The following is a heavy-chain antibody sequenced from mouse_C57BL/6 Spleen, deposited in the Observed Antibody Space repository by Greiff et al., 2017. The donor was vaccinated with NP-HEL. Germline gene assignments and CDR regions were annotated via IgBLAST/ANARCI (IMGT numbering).Heavy chain of an antibody. V-gene: IGHV5-16*01. CDR3: ARDRSSSLYDFDG. J-gene: IGHJ2*01. Sequence: EVKVVESEGGLVQPGSSMKLSCTASGFTFSDYYMAWVRQVPEKGLEWVANINYDGSSTYYLDSLKSRFIISRDNAKNILYLQMSSLKSEDTATYYCARDRSSSLYDFDGWGKGTTLTASS. D-gene: IGHD1-1*01. CDR1: GFTFSDYY. CDR2: INYDGSST.